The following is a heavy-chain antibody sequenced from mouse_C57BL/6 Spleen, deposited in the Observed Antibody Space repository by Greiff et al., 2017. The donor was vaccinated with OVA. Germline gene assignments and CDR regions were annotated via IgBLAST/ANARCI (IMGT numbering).Heavy chain of an antibody. J-gene: IGHJ4*01. Sequence: QVQLQQSGPELVKPGASVKISCKASGYAFSSSWMNWVKQRPGKGLEWIGRIYPGDGDTNYNGKFKGKATLTADKSSSTAYMQLSSLTSEDSAVDFCARSYYGSSSYAMDYWGQGTSVTVSS. CDR1: GYAFSSSW. CDR2: IYPGDGDT. CDR3: ARSYYGSSSYAMDY. V-gene: IGHV1-82*01. D-gene: IGHD1-1*01.